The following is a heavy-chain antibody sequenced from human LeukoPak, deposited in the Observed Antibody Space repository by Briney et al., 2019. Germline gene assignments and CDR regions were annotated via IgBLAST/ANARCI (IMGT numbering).Heavy chain of an antibody. CDR3: AKDPNTWTIRTALFDY. CDR2: IWYDGSNK. CDR1: GFTFSSYG. V-gene: IGHV3-33*06. J-gene: IGHJ4*02. Sequence: GGSLRLSCAASGFTFSSYGMHWVRQAPGKGLEWVAVIWYDGSNKYYADSVKGRFTISRDNSKNTLYLQMNSLRAEDTAVYYCAKDPNTWTIRTALFDYWGQGTLVTVSS. D-gene: IGHD1-1*01.